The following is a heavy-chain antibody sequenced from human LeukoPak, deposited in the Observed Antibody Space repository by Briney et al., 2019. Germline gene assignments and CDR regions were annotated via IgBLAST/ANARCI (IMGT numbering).Heavy chain of an antibody. Sequence: GGSLRLSCAASGFTFSSYSMNWVRQAPGKGLEWVSFISSSSSTIYYAGSVKGRFTISRDNAKNSLYLQMNSLRAEDTAVYYCARDRGGSYSAIDYWGQGTLVTVSS. D-gene: IGHD1-26*01. CDR1: GFTFSSYS. V-gene: IGHV3-48*04. CDR2: ISSSSSTI. J-gene: IGHJ4*02. CDR3: ARDRGGSYSAIDY.